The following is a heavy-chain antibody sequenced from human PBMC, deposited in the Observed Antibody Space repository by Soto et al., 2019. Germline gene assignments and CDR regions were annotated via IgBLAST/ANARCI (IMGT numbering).Heavy chain of an antibody. CDR3: ARGSYYSGWV. J-gene: IGHJ4*02. CDR1: GDSVSSTSAA. D-gene: IGHD6-19*01. Sequence: SQTLSLTCAISGDSVSSTSAAWSWIRQSPSRGLEWLGRTYYRSKWYSDYAVSVKSRITINPDTSKNQYSLQLNSVTPEDTAVYYCARGSYYSGWVWGQGTLVTVSS. CDR2: TYYRSKWYS. V-gene: IGHV6-1*01.